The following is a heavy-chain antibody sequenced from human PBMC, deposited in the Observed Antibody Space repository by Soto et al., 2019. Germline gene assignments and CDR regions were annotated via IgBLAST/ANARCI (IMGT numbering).Heavy chain of an antibody. Sequence: GASVKVSWKASGYTFTSYDINWVRQATGQGLEWMGWMNPNSGNTGYAQKFQGRVTVTRNTSISTAYMELSSLRSEDTAVYYCSRWPDGYYYYGMDVWAQGNTVTVSS. CDR1: GYTFTSYD. CDR2: MNPNSGNT. V-gene: IGHV1-8*02. CDR3: SRWPDGYYYYGMDV. J-gene: IGHJ6*02.